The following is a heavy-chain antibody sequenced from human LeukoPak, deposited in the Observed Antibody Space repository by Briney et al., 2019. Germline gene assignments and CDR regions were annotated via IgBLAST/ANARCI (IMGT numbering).Heavy chain of an antibody. Sequence: PGGSLRLSCAASGFTFSDYYMSWIRQAPGKGLEWVSYISSSSSTMYYADSVKGRFTISRDNSKNSLYLQMYSLRAEDTAVYYCAKGSPYCHGTDCRIYYFDSWGQGTLVTVSS. V-gene: IGHV3-11*01. CDR3: AKGSPYCHGTDCRIYYFDS. J-gene: IGHJ4*02. D-gene: IGHD2-15*01. CDR1: GFTFSDYY. CDR2: ISSSSSTM.